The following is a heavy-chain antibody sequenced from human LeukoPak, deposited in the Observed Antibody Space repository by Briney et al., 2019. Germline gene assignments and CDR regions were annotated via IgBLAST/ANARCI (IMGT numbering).Heavy chain of an antibody. V-gene: IGHV3-7*01. CDR1: GFTFSTYW. CDR2: IKQHGSEK. Sequence: GGSLRLSCAASGFTFSTYWMSWVRQAPGKGLEWVANIKQHGSEKSYVDSVKGRFTISRDNAKNSLYLQMNSLRAEDTAVYYCARVPAYYYGSGSYSRWFDPWGQGTLVTVSS. CDR3: ARVPAYYYGSGSYSRWFDP. J-gene: IGHJ5*02. D-gene: IGHD3-10*01.